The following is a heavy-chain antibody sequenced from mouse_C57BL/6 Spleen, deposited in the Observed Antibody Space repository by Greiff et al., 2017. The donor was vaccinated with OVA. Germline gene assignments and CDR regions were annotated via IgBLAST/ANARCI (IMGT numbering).Heavy chain of an antibody. CDR3: ARHEGGIYDGYYVWYFDV. Sequence: VQLQQSGAELVKPGASVKLSCKASGYTFTEYTIHWVKQRSGQGLEWIGWFYPGSGSIKYNEKFKDKATLTADKSSSTVYMELSRLTSEDSAVYFCARHEGGIYDGYYVWYFDVWGTGTTVTVSS. CDR2: FYPGSGSI. D-gene: IGHD2-3*01. CDR1: GYTFTEYT. J-gene: IGHJ1*03. V-gene: IGHV1-62-2*01.